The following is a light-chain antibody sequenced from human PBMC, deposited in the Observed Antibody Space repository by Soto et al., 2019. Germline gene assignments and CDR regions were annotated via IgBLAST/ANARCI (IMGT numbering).Light chain of an antibody. J-gene: IGKJ5*01. CDR1: QSISRW. Sequence: DIQMTPSPATLSASVGDRVTITGRASQSISRWLTWYQQKPGKAPQLLIYEASSLESGVPSRFSGSGGGTDFTLSISSVQPEDFATYFCQQSYMDPITFGQGTRLEIK. CDR3: QQSYMDPIT. CDR2: EAS. V-gene: IGKV1-5*01.